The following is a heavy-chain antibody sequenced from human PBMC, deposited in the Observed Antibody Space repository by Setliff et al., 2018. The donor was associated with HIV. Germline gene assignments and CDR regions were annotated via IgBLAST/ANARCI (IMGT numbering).Heavy chain of an antibody. CDR1: GGSISSGSYY. J-gene: IGHJ4*02. Sequence: SETLSLTCTVSGGSISSGSYYWSWVRQPAGKGLEWIGRIHTSGSTNYNPSLKSRVTISVDTSKKQFSLKLSSLTAADTAVYYCARGCRSGRIFGIDYWGQGTLVTVAS. CDR3: ARGCRSGRIFGIDY. CDR2: IHTSGST. D-gene: IGHD3-3*01. V-gene: IGHV4-61*02.